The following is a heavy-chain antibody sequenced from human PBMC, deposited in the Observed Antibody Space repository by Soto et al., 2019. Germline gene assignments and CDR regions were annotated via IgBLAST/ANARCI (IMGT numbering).Heavy chain of an antibody. CDR1: GFTVSSNY. D-gene: IGHD3-22*01. CDR2: IYSGGST. Sequence: EVQLVESGGGLIQPGGSLRLSCAASGFTVSSNYMSWVRQAPGKGLEWVSVIYSGGSTYYADSVKGRFTISRHNSKNTLDLQMNSLWAEDTAVYYCAIDRVESGYPEYFQDWGQGNLVTVSS. V-gene: IGHV3-53*01. CDR3: AIDRVESGYPEYFQD. J-gene: IGHJ1*01.